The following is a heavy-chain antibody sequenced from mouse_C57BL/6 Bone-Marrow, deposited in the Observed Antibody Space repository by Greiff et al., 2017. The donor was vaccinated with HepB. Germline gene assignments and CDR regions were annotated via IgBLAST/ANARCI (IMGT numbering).Heavy chain of an antibody. Sequence: EVKLMESGAELVRPGASVKLSCTASGFNIKDYYMHWVKQRPEQGLEWIGRIDPEDGDTEYAPKFQGKATMTADTSSNTAYLQLSSLTSEDTAVYYCTMGYYGSKGYFDVWGTGTTVTVSS. V-gene: IGHV14-1*01. D-gene: IGHD1-1*01. CDR3: TMGYYGSKGYFDV. CDR2: IDPEDGDT. CDR1: GFNIKDYY. J-gene: IGHJ1*03.